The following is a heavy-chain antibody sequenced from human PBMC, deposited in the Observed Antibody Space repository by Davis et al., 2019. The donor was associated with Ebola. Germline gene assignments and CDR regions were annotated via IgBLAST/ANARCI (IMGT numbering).Heavy chain of an antibody. CDR1: GGSFSDYY. J-gene: IGHJ5*02. CDR3: ARVHEYTDYFHFDP. D-gene: IGHD2/OR15-2a*01. CDR2: INQSGST. V-gene: IGHV4-34*01. Sequence: MPSETLSLTCAVYGGSFSDYYWSWIRQPPGKGLEWIGEINQSGSTNYNPSLKSRVTISVDSSKNQFSLILTSVTAADTAVYYCARVHEYTDYFHFDPWGQGILVTVSS.